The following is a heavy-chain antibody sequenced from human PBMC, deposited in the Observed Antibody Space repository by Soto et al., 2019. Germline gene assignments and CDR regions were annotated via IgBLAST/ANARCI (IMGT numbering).Heavy chain of an antibody. CDR3: ARDPDSSSWPYYYYYGMDV. V-gene: IGHV1-69*06. CDR2: IIPIFGTA. CDR1: GGTFSSYA. D-gene: IGHD6-13*01. J-gene: IGHJ6*02. Sequence: EASVKVSCKASGGTFSSYAISWVRQAPGQGLEWMGGIIPIFGTANYAQKFQGRVTITADKSTSTAYMELSSLRSEDTAVYYCARDPDSSSWPYYYYYGMDVWGQGTTVTVSS.